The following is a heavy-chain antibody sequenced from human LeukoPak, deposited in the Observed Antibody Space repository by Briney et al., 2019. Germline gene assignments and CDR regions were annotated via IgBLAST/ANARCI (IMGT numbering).Heavy chain of an antibody. J-gene: IGHJ4*02. D-gene: IGHD4-23*01. CDR2: IYYSGST. V-gene: IGHV4-59*01. CDR1: GVSISSYY. CDR3: ARATVVTPFDY. Sequence: SETLSLTCTVSGVSISSYYLSWIRQPPGKGLEWIGYIYYSGSTNYNPSLKSRVTISVDTSKNQFSLKLSSVTAADTAVYYCARATVVTPFDYWGQGTLVTVSS.